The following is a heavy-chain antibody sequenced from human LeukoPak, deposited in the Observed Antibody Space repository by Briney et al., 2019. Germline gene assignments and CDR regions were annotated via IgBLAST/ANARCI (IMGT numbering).Heavy chain of an antibody. CDR2: IKSKTDGGTT. Sequence: GGSLRLSCAASGFTFSNAWMSWVRQAPGKGLEWVGRIKSKTDGGTTDYAAPVKGRFTISRDDSKNTLYLQMNSLKTEDTAVYYCAKEASRGSSFAYTPIEKPYYLDYWGQGTLVTVSS. CDR1: GFTFSNAW. D-gene: IGHD5-18*01. CDR3: AKEASRGSSFAYTPIEKPYYLDY. V-gene: IGHV3-15*01. J-gene: IGHJ4*02.